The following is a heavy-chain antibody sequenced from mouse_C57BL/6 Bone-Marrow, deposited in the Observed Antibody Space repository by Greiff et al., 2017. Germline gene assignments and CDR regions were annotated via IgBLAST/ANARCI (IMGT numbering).Heavy chain of an antibody. D-gene: IGHD1-1*01. CDR1: GYTFTDYN. CDR2: INPNNGGT. Sequence: EVQLQQSGPELVKPGASVKIPCKASGYTFTDYNMDWVKQSHGKSLEWIGDINPNNGGTIYNQKFKGKATLTVDKSSSTAYMELRSLTSEDTAVYYCARSIYYGSSYPQVGYFDVWGTGTTVTVSS. CDR3: ARSIYYGSSYPQVGYFDV. V-gene: IGHV1-18*01. J-gene: IGHJ1*03.